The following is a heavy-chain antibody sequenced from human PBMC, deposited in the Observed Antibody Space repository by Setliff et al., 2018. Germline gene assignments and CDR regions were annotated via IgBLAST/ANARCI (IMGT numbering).Heavy chain of an antibody. CDR3: ARGVQLGGGSYYYYYMDV. V-gene: IGHV1-8*03. Sequence: GASVKVSCKASGYTFSNYGVTWVRQAPGQGLEWMGWVTVYNGNTGYAQKFQGRVTITRNTSISTAYMELSSLRSEDTAVYYCARGVQLGGGSYYYYYMDVWGKGTTVTVSS. J-gene: IGHJ6*03. CDR1: GYTFSNYG. D-gene: IGHD1-1*01. CDR2: VTVYNGNT.